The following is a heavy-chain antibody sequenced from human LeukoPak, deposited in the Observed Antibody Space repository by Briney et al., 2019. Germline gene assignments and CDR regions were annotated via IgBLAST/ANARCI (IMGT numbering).Heavy chain of an antibody. CDR2: ISSSSSYI. V-gene: IGHV3-21*01. CDR3: ARVRPHSTTVVIVDY. D-gene: IGHD4-23*01. Sequence: GGSLRLSCAASGFTFSSYSMNWVRQAPGKGLEWVSSISSSSSYIYYADSVKGRFTISRDNAKNALYLQMNSLRAEDTAVYYCARVRPHSTTVVIVDYWGQGTLVTVSS. J-gene: IGHJ4*02. CDR1: GFTFSSYS.